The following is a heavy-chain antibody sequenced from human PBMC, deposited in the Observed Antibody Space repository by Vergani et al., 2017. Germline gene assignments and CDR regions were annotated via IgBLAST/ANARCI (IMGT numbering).Heavy chain of an antibody. D-gene: IGHD2-2*01. Sequence: QVQLVQSGAEVKKPGASVKVSCKASGYTFTSYAMHWVRQAPGQRLEWMGWINAGNGNTKYSQKFQGRVTITRYTSASTAYMELSSLRSEDTAVYYCATGGLVGGPYCSSTSCYGGYLQHWGQGTLVTVSS. CDR1: GYTFTSYA. J-gene: IGHJ1*01. CDR2: INAGNGNT. V-gene: IGHV1-3*01. CDR3: ATGGLVGGPYCSSTSCYGGYLQH.